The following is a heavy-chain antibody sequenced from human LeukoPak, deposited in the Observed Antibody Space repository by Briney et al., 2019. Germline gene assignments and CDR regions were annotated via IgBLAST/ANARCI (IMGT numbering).Heavy chain of an antibody. V-gene: IGHV3-33*01. CDR1: GFAFCSYG. CDR3: ARDRRCSGGSCYLDY. J-gene: IGHJ4*02. CDR2: IWYDGSNK. Sequence: GGSLRLSCAASGFAFCSYGMHWVRQAPGKGLEWVAVIWYDGSNKYYADSVKGRFTISRDNSKNTLYLQMNSLRAEDTAVYYCARDRRCSGGSCYLDYWGQGTLVTVSS. D-gene: IGHD2-15*01.